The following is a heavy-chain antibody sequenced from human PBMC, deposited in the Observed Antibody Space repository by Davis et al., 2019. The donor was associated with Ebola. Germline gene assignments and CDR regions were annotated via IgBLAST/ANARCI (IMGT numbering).Heavy chain of an antibody. CDR3: ARDAYGGNSYFDY. D-gene: IGHD4-23*01. V-gene: IGHV4-31*03. CDR1: GGSISSGGYY. Sequence: MPSETLSLTCTVSGGSISSGGYYWSWIRQHPGKGLEWIGYIYYSGSTYYNPSLKSRVTISVDTSKNQFSLKLSSVTAADTAVYYCARDAYGGNSYFDYWGQGTLVTVSS. CDR2: IYYSGST. J-gene: IGHJ4*02.